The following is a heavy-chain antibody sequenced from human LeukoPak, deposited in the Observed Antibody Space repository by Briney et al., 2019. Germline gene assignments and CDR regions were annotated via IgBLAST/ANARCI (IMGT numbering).Heavy chain of an antibody. CDR1: GGSFSGYY. CDR3: ARAWANYYGSGSYYAY. V-gene: IGHV4-34*01. D-gene: IGHD3-10*01. Sequence: SETLSLTCAVYGGSFSGYYWSWIRQPPGKGLEWIGEINHSGSTNYNPSLKSRVTISVDTSRNQFSLKLSSVTAADTAVYYCARAWANYYGSGSYYAYWGQGTLVTVSS. J-gene: IGHJ4*02. CDR2: INHSGST.